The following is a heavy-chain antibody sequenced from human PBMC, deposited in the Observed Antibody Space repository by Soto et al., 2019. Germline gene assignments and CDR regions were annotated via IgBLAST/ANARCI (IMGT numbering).Heavy chain of an antibody. D-gene: IGHD2-15*01. J-gene: IGHJ4*02. Sequence: SETLSLTCTVSGGSITTGGYYWSWIRQLPGKGLEWIGHRYYSESTYYNPSLKSRVSISLDTSKNQFSLKLSFVTAADTAMYYCARTKCSGGSCYSWSLDYWGKGTPVTVSS. CDR1: GGSITTGGYY. CDR3: ARTKCSGGSCYSWSLDY. CDR2: RYYSEST. V-gene: IGHV4-31*03.